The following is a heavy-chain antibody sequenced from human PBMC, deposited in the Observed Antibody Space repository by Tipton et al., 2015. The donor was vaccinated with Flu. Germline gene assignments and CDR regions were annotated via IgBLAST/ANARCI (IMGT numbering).Heavy chain of an antibody. Sequence: VQLVQSGAEVKKPGESLKISCKGSGYSFNNYWIDWVRQMPGKGLEWMGIIYPGDSDTRYSPSFQGQVTISADKSVSTAYLQLSSLRASDTGIYYCARHRSSSWSNDASDIWGQGTMVTVSS. V-gene: IGHV5-51*01. CDR2: IYPGDSDT. CDR1: GYSFNNYW. D-gene: IGHD6-19*01. CDR3: ARHRSSSWSNDASDI. J-gene: IGHJ3*02.